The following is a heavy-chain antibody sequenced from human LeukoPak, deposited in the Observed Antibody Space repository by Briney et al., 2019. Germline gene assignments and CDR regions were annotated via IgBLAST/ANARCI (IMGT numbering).Heavy chain of an antibody. D-gene: IGHD6-19*01. CDR3: ASSGWYKGWFDP. CDR1: GGSISSSSYY. J-gene: IGHJ5*02. CDR2: ISYSGST. V-gene: IGHV4-39*07. Sequence: SETLSLTCTVSGGSISSSSYYWGWIRQPPGKGLEWIGSISYSGSTYYNPSLKSRVTITVDTSKNQFSLKLNSVTAADTAVYYCASSGWYKGWFDPWGQGTLVTVSS.